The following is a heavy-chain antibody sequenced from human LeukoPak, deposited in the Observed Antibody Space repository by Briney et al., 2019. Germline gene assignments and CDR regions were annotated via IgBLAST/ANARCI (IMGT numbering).Heavy chain of an antibody. D-gene: IGHD1-26*01. CDR2: ISWNGGSI. V-gene: IGHV3-9*01. Sequence: GRSLRLSCAASGFTFADYALHWVRQAPGKGLEWASGISWNGGSIVYADSVKGRFTISRDNAKNSLYMQMNSLRTEDTALYYCARVRSGQWELLRSGYFDYWGQGTLVTVSS. CDR3: ARVRSGQWELLRSGYFDY. J-gene: IGHJ4*02. CDR1: GFTFADYA.